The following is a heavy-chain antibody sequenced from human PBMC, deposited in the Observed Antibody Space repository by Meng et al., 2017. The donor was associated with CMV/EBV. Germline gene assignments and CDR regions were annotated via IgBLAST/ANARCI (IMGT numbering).Heavy chain of an antibody. CDR3: ARDWYSGSRFDY. V-gene: IGHV4-30-4*08. Sequence: QGHLQGSGPGRVKPSQTLSLTGTVSGGSIRSGDYYWSWIRQPPGKGLEWIGYIYYSWSTYYNPSLKSRVTISVDTSKNQFSLKLSSVTAADTAVYYCARDWYSGSRFDYWGQGTLVTVSS. CDR1: GGSIRSGDYY. D-gene: IGHD1-26*01. CDR2: IYYSWST. J-gene: IGHJ4*02.